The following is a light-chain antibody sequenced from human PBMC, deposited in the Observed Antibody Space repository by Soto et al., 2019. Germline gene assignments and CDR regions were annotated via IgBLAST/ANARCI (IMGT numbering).Light chain of an antibody. Sequence: DIVLTQWPLSLPVTPGEPASISFRCSQISLSSNGNNYLDWYLQKPGQSPQVLIYVGSNRDSGVPDRVSGNGSGTGFTLKISRVEAEDVGVYYCMQGLTTPLAVGGGNKVDIK. J-gene: IGKJ4*01. CDR2: VGS. CDR3: MQGLTTPLA. CDR1: QISLSSNGNNY. V-gene: IGKV2-28*01.